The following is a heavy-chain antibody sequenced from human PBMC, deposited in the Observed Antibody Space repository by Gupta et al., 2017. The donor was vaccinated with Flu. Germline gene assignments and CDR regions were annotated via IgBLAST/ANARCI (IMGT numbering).Heavy chain of an antibody. J-gene: IGHJ5*02. V-gene: IGHV3-9*01. CDR2: ISWNRGNI. Sequence: QAPGKGLEWVSGISWNRGNIAYADSVKGRFTISRDNAKNSLYLQMNSLTSEDTAFYFCAKGGGYDLRNRLDPWGQGTVVTVSS. CDR3: AKGGGYDLRNRLDP. D-gene: IGHD5-12*01.